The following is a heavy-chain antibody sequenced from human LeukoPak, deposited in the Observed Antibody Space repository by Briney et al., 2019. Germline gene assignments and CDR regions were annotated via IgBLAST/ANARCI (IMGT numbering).Heavy chain of an antibody. CDR2: IYTSGST. CDR3: ARGLYYDFWSGYWEGYYYMDV. V-gene: IGHV4-61*02. Sequence: SQTLSLTCTVSGGSISSGSYYWSWIRQPAGKGLEWIGRIYTSGSTNYNPSLKSRVTISVDTSKNQFSLRLSSVTAADTAVYYCARGLYYDFWSGYWEGYYYMDVWGKGTTVTVPS. D-gene: IGHD3-3*01. CDR1: GGSISSGSYY. J-gene: IGHJ6*03.